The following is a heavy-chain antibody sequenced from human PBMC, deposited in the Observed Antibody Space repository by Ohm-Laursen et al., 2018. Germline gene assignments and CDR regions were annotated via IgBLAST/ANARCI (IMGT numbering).Heavy chain of an antibody. J-gene: IGHJ4*02. Sequence: SSVKVSCKASGGTFSSYAISWVRQAPGQGLEWMGRIIPILGIANYAQKFQGRVTITADKSTSTAYMELSSLRSEDTAVYYCARASLYGSGSLLDYWGQGTLVTVSS. V-gene: IGHV1-69*04. D-gene: IGHD3-10*01. CDR1: GGTFSSYA. CDR2: IIPILGIA. CDR3: ARASLYGSGSLLDY.